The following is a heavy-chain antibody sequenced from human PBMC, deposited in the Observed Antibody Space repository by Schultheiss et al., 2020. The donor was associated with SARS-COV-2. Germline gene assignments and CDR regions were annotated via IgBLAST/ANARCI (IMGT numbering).Heavy chain of an antibody. J-gene: IGHJ6*02. Sequence: ASVKVSCKASGYTFTGYYMHWVRQAPGQGLEWMGWINPNSGGTNYAQKFQGRVTMTRDTSISTAYMELSSLRSEDTAVYYCASSSIAARDSDYYGMDVWGQGTTVTVSS. CDR1: GYTFTGYY. V-gene: IGHV1-2*02. CDR3: ASSSIAARDSDYYGMDV. CDR2: INPNSGGT. D-gene: IGHD6-6*01.